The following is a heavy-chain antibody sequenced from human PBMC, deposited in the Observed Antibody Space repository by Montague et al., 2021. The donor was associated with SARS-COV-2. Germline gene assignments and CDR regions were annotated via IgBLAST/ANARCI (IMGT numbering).Heavy chain of an antibody. V-gene: IGHV4-39*01. CDR2: MYSSGTT. D-gene: IGHD6-19*01. CDR1: GGSISSTSFF. Sequence: SETLSLTCSVSGGSISSTSFFWAWIRQPPGKGLEWVGSMYSSGTTYYNPSLKSRVTISGDMSRNQLSVGLSSITAADTAVYYCARSTSGWFIYWGQGTLVTVSS. J-gene: IGHJ4*02. CDR3: ARSTSGWFIY.